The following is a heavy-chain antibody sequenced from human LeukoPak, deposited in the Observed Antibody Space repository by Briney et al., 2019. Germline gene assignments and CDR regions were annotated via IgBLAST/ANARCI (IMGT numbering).Heavy chain of an antibody. CDR2: IYHSGST. J-gene: IGHJ4*02. V-gene: IGHV4-4*02. Sequence: SETLSLTCTVSGGSISSSNWWSWVRQPPGKGLEWIGEIYHSGSTNYNPSLKSRVTISVDKSKNQFSLKLSSVTAADTAVYYCARASTLISTILYWGQGTLVTVSS. CDR3: ARASTLISTILY. CDR1: GGSISSSNW. D-gene: IGHD5-24*01.